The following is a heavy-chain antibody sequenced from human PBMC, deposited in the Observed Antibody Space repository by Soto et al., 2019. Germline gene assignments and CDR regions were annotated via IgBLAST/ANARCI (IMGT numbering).Heavy chain of an antibody. Sequence: PGGSLRLSCTASGFTFSRYGMHWVRQAPGKGLEWVAVMSYDGSNKWYADSVKGRFNVSRDNSKNTLFLQMNSLRAEDTAVYYCVKNSYYDILTGFDYFDYWGQGAPVTVS. J-gene: IGHJ4*02. CDR3: VKNSYYDILTGFDYFDY. D-gene: IGHD3-9*01. V-gene: IGHV3-30*18. CDR2: MSYDGSNK. CDR1: GFTFSRYG.